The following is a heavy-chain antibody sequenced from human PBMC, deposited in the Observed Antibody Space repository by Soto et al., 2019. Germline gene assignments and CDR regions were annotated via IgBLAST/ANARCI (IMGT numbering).Heavy chain of an antibody. CDR2: ISAYNGNT. CDR3: ARDLGGSYYAPVDY. Sequence: QVQLVQSGAEVKKPGASVKVSCKASGYTFTSYGISWVRQAPGQGLEWMGWISAYNGNTKYAQKLQGRVTTTTDTATRTVYMELRRLRSDDTAVYYCARDLGGSYYAPVDYWGQGTLVTVSS. J-gene: IGHJ4*02. CDR1: GYTFTSYG. D-gene: IGHD1-26*01. V-gene: IGHV1-18*01.